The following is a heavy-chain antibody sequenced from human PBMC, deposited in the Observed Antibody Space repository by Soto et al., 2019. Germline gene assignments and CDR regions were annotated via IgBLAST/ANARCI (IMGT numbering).Heavy chain of an antibody. V-gene: IGHV3-53*01. Sequence: PGGSLRLSCVASGFTVTSNYMSWVRQAPGKGLEWVSIIYISGITYYADSVKGRFTISRDNSKNTLYLQMNSLRAEDTAVYYCAMPGVAYSIGRNAMDVWGQGTTVTVSS. D-gene: IGHD2-8*02. CDR1: GFTVTSNY. J-gene: IGHJ6*02. CDR3: AMPGVAYSIGRNAMDV. CDR2: IYISGIT.